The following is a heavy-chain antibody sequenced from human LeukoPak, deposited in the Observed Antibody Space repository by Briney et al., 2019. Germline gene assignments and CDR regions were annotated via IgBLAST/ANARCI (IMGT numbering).Heavy chain of an antibody. CDR3: ARKENVYYYFDY. CDR1: GYSITSSSW. CDR2: IYHSGTT. D-gene: IGHD3-10*01. J-gene: IGHJ4*02. Sequence: KPSETLSLACAVSGYSITSSSWWGWIRQPPGKGLEWIGYIYHSGTTYYNPSLQSRVTMSVDTSKNQFSLKLSSVTAVDTAVCYCARKENVYYYFDYWGQGTLVTVSS. V-gene: IGHV4-28*01.